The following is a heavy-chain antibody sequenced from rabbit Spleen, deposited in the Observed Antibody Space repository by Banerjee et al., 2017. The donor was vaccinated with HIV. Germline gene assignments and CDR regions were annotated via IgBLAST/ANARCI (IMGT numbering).Heavy chain of an antibody. J-gene: IGHJ6*01. CDR1: GFSFSSSYW. CDR2: IYAGSSGAT. Sequence: QSLEESGGDLVKPGASLTLTCTASGFSFSSSYWICWVRQAPGKGLEWIGCIYAGSSGATYYASWAKGRSTISKTSSTTVTLQMTSLTAADTATYFCARDAGSSFSTYGMDLWGPGTLVTVS. V-gene: IGHV1S40*01. D-gene: IGHD8-1*01. CDR3: ARDAGSSFSTYGMDL.